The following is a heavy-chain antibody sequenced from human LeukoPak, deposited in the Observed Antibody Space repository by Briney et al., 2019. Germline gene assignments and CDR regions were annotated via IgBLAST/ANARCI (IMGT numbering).Heavy chain of an antibody. D-gene: IGHD6-6*01. CDR3: AGSQYSSSPYYVD. J-gene: IGHJ4*02. CDR1: GXSISSYY. Sequence: SETLSLTCTVSGXSISSYYWTWIRQPPGKGLEWIGYIYYSGTKYNPSLKSRVTISQDTSRNQFSLRLSSVSAADSATYYCAGSQYSSSPYYVDWGQGTLVTVSS. CDR2: IYYSGT. V-gene: IGHV4-59*01.